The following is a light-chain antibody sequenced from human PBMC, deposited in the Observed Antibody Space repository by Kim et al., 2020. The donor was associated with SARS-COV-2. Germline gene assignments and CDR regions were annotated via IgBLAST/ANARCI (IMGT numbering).Light chain of an antibody. CDR2: AAS. Sequence: SVGDRVTITCRASQGISNYLAWYQQKPGKVPKLLIYAASALQSGVPSRFSGSGSGTDFTLTITSLQPEDVATYFCQKNNSAPPWTFGQGTKVEIK. J-gene: IGKJ1*01. CDR3: QKNNSAPPWT. CDR1: QGISNY. V-gene: IGKV1-27*01.